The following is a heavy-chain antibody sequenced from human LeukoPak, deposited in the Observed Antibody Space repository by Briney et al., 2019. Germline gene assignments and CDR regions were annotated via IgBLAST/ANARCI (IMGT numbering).Heavy chain of an antibody. J-gene: IGHJ4*02. V-gene: IGHV4-39*01. CDR3: ARHQTYDYLTHFDY. CDR2: IYYSGST. CDR1: GGSISSSSYY. Sequence: SETLSLTCTVSGGSISSSSYYWGWIRQPPGKGLEWIGSIYYSGSTYYNPSLKSRVTISVDTSENQFSLKLSSVTAADTAVYYCARHQTYDYLTHFDYWGQGTLVTVSS. D-gene: IGHD4-11*01.